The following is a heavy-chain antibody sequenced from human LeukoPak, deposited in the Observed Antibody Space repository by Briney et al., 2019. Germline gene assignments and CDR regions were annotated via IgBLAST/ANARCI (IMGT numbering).Heavy chain of an antibody. D-gene: IGHD5-18*01. CDR3: VWVRGFNYALDP. Sequence: GGALRLSCAASGFTFTDAWMSWVRQAPGKGLEWVGRIKSKGDGGTTEYAAPVKGRFTISRDDSKNTLFLQMNSLKTEDTAVYYCVWVRGFNYALDPWGQGTLVTVSS. V-gene: IGHV3-15*01. CDR2: IKSKGDGGTT. J-gene: IGHJ5*02. CDR1: GFTFTDAW.